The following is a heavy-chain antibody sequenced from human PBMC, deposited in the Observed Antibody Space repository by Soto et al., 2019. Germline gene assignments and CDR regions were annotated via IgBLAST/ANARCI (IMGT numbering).Heavy chain of an antibody. CDR3: ASARHIGP. J-gene: IGHJ5*02. V-gene: IGHV3-7*01. CDR2: IKEDGSER. Sequence: PVGSLRLSCAASGFTSSNYWMSWVRQAPGKGLEWVANIKEDGSERNYVDSVKGRFTISRDNAENSLYLQMNSLRAEDTAVYYCASARHIGPWGQGTRVTVSS. CDR1: GFTSSNYW. D-gene: IGHD2-21*01.